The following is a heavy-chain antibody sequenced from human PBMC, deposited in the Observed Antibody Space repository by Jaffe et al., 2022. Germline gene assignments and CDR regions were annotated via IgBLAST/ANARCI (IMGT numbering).Heavy chain of an antibody. J-gene: IGHJ4*02. CDR3: AKASYCGTIGCYGFDF. CDR1: GFTFSSND. D-gene: IGHD2-2*01. V-gene: IGHV3-23*01. CDR2: ISGGGGRT. Sequence: EVQLLESGGGLVQPGGSLRLSCAASGFTFSSNDMSWVRQAPGKGLEWVSGISGGGGRTYHTDSVKGRFTISRDNSKNILYLQMNSLRAEDTAIYYCAKASYCGTIGCYGFDFWGQGTLVTVSS.